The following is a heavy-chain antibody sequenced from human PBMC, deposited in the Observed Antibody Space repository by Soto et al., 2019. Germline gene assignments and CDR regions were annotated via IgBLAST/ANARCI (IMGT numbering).Heavy chain of an antibody. J-gene: IGHJ4*02. CDR2: ISWDGGST. CDR3: AKDGGYYDYVWGSYRDTFIDY. CDR1: GFTVYGYA. Sequence: RRLFYGDPGFTVYGYAMHLGRQAPGKGLEWVSLISWDGGSTYYADSVKGRFTISRDNSKNSLYLQMNSLRAEDTALYYCAKDGGYYDYVWGSYRDTFIDYWGQGTLVTVSS. D-gene: IGHD3-16*02. V-gene: IGHV3-43D*04.